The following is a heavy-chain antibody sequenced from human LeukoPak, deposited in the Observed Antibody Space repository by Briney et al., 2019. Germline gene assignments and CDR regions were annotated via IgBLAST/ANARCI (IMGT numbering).Heavy chain of an antibody. CDR2: IYYSGST. V-gene: IGHV4-39*01. CDR3: TRHGGGVARASAD. Sequence: SETLSLTCSVSGGAISSSYSWGWIRQPPGKGLEWIGTIYYSGSTNYNPSLKSRVTISVDTSNKQFSLKLSSVTAADTAVYYCTRHGGGVARASADRGRRNLVSVSS. CDR1: GGAISSSYS. D-gene: IGHD3-16*01. J-gene: IGHJ4*02.